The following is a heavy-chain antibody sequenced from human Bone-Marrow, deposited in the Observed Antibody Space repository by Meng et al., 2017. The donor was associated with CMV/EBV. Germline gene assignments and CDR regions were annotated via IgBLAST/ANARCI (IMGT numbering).Heavy chain of an antibody. J-gene: IGHJ6*02. CDR2: ISSEGTTT. CDR1: GFTFSSYA. CDR3: ARAWAAMDYYYYGMDV. Sequence: GGSLRLSCAASGFTFSSYAMSWVRQAPGKGLEWVSRISSEGTTTTCADSVKGRFTISRDNAKNSLYLQMNSLRAEDTALYYCARAWAAMDYYYYGMDVWGQGTTVTVSS. D-gene: IGHD2-2*01. V-gene: IGHV3-74*01.